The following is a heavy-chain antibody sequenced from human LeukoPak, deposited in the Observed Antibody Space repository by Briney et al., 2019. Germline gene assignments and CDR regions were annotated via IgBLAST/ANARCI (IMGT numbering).Heavy chain of an antibody. CDR1: GGTFSSYA. D-gene: IGHD6-13*01. CDR2: IIPIFGTA. J-gene: IGHJ4*02. CDR3: ARAMNILSQQLPLDY. Sequence: ASVKVSCKASGGTFSSYAISWVRQAPGQGLEWMGGIIPIFGTANYAQKFQGRVTITADESTSTAYMELSSLRSEDTAVYYCARAMNILSQQLPLDYWGRGTLVTVSS. V-gene: IGHV1-69*13.